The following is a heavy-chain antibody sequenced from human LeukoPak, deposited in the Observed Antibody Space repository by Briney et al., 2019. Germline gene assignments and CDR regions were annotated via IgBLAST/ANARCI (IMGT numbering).Heavy chain of an antibody. J-gene: IGHJ4*02. V-gene: IGHV3-7*01. CDR1: GFTFSSYW. Sequence: PGGSLRLSCAASGFTFSSYWMSWVRQGPGKGLDWVANIKQDGSGKYYVDSVKGRFTISRDYAKNSLFLQMNSLRAEDTAVYYCARIGPGARLYYFDYWGQGTLVTVSS. D-gene: IGHD7-27*01. CDR3: ARIGPGARLYYFDY. CDR2: IKQDGSGK.